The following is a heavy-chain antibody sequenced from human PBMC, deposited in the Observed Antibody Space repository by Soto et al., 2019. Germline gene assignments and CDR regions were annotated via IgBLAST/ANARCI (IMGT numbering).Heavy chain of an antibody. Sequence: SETLSLTCTVSGGSISSGGYYWSWIRQHPGKGLEWIGYIYYSGSTYYNPSLKSRVTISVDTSKNQFSLKLSSVTAADTAVYYCARVPDYDFWSGYVHDAFDIWGQGTMVTVSS. D-gene: IGHD3-3*01. CDR2: IYYSGST. J-gene: IGHJ3*02. V-gene: IGHV4-31*03. CDR1: GGSISSGGYY. CDR3: ARVPDYDFWSGYVHDAFDI.